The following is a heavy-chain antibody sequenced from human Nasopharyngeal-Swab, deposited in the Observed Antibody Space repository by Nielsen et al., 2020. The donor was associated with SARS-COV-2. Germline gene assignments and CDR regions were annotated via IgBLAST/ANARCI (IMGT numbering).Heavy chain of an antibody. J-gene: IGHJ4*02. Sequence: SETLSLTCAVYGGSFSGYYWSWIRQPPGKGLEWIGEINHSGSTNYNPSLRSRVTISVDTSKNQFSLKLSSVTAADTAVYYCARHTANTDDWGQGTLVTVSS. D-gene: IGHD4/OR15-4a*01. CDR2: INHSGST. CDR3: ARHTANTDD. V-gene: IGHV4-34*01. CDR1: GGSFSGYY.